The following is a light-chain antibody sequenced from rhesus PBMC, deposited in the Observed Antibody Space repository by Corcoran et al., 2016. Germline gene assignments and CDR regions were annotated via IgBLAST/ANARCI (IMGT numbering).Light chain of an antibody. V-gene: IGKV1-25*01. CDR1: QGITND. Sequence: DIQMTQSPSSLSASVGDRVTITCRASQGITNDLAWYQQKTGETPKLLIYEASSLQSGIPSRFSGIGSGTVFTLTISRLQSEDFATCYCQHYYSTPPAFGQGTKVEIK. CDR2: EAS. CDR3: QHYYSTPPA. J-gene: IGKJ1*01.